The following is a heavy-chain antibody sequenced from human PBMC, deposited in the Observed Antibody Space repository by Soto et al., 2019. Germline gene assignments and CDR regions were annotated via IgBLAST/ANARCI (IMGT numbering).Heavy chain of an antibody. CDR2: INPSGGST. J-gene: IGHJ4*02. CDR3: ASELLAATDWVY. V-gene: IGHV1-46*03. CDR1: GYTFTIYY. Sequence: ASVKVSCKASGYTFTIYYMHWVLQAPGQGLEWMGIINPSGGSTSYAQKFQGRVTMTRDTSTSTVYMELSSLRSEDTAVYYCASELLAATDWVYWGQGTLVTVAS. D-gene: IGHD2-15*01.